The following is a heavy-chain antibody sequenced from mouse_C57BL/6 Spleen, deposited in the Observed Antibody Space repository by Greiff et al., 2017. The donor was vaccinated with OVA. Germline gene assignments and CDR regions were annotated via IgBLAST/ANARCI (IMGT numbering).Heavy chain of an antibody. CDR1: GYAFSSSW. Sequence: VKLVESGPELVKPGASVKISCKASGYAFSSSWMNWVKQRPGKGLEWIGRIYPGDGDTNYNGKFKGKATLTADKSSSTAYMQLSSLTSEDSAVYFCAREGEYYGAMDYWGQGTSVTVSS. J-gene: IGHJ4*01. CDR3: AREGEYYGAMDY. CDR2: IYPGDGDT. D-gene: IGHD1-2*01. V-gene: IGHV1-82*01.